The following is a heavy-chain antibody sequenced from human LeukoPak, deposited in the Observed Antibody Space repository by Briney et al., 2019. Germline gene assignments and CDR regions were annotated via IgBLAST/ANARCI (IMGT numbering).Heavy chain of an antibody. CDR3: ARGGYATRQGFDY. CDR1: GGSFSGYY. V-gene: IGHV4-34*01. CDR2: ISYSGST. J-gene: IGHJ4*02. Sequence: SETLSLTCAVYGGSFSGYYWGWIRQPPGKGLEWIGSISYSGSTYYNPSLKSRVTISVDTSKNQLSLKMSSVTAADTAVYYCARGGYATRQGFDYWGQGTLVTVSS. D-gene: IGHD5-12*01.